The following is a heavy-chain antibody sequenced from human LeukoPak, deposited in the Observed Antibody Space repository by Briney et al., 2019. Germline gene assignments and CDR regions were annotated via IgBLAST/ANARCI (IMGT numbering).Heavy chain of an antibody. V-gene: IGHV3-53*01. J-gene: IGHJ4*02. Sequence: PGGSLRLSCAASGFTVSSNYMNWVRQAPGKGLEWVSVIYSGGSTYYADSVKGRFTISRDNSKNTLYLQMNSLRAEDTAVYYCARVRIAARPPVYWGQGTLVTVSS. D-gene: IGHD6-6*01. CDR3: ARVRIAARPPVY. CDR1: GFTVSSNY. CDR2: IYSGGST.